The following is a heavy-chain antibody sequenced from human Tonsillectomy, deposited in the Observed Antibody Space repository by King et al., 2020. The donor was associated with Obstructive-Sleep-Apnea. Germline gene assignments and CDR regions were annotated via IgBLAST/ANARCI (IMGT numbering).Heavy chain of an antibody. V-gene: IGHV4-59*01. D-gene: IGHD3-10*01. CDR3: ARAPYGSGIIDWFDP. CDR1: GGSISSYY. Sequence: QVQLQESGPGLVKPSETLSLTCTVSGGSISSYYWSWIRQPPGKGLEWIGYIYYSGSSNYNPSLKSRVTISVDTSKNQFSLILSSVTAADTAVYYCARAPYGSGIIDWFDPWGQGTLVTVSS. CDR2: IYYSGSS. J-gene: IGHJ5*02.